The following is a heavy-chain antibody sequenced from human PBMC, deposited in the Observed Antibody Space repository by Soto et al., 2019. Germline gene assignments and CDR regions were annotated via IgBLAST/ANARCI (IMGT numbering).Heavy chain of an antibody. CDR3: ARGGYDWYFDL. Sequence: QVQLVQSGAEVKKPGASVKVSCKASGYTFNSYYIHWVRQAPGQGLEWMGIFNPSGGSTNYPQKLHGRVTFYRDTYTSTVYMELSSLRSEDTAIYYCARGGYDWYFDLWGRCTLYTVSS. D-gene: IGHD5-18*01. CDR1: GYTFNSYY. V-gene: IGHV1-46*02. J-gene: IGHJ2*01. CDR2: FNPSGGST.